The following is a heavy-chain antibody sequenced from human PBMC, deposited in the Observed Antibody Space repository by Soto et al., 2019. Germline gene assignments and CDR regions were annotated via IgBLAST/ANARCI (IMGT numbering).Heavy chain of an antibody. CDR3: ASAGYSYGSHY. Sequence: PWVSLRLSCAASGFTFTNYDMHWVRQSPGKGLEWVAVIWHDGINKYYADSVKGRFTISRDTSKKTLYLQMNSLRDEDTAVYYCASAGYSYGSHYWGQRTLVTVSS. V-gene: IGHV3-33*01. D-gene: IGHD5-18*01. J-gene: IGHJ4*02. CDR2: IWHDGINK. CDR1: GFTFTNYD.